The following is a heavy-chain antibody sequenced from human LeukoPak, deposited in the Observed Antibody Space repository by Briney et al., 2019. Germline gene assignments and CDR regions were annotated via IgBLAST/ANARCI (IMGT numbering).Heavy chain of an antibody. CDR1: GFTFSSYG. Sequence: PGGSLRLSCATSGFTFSSYGMNWVRQAPGKGLEWLASIRSDNSDTYYADSMKGRFTISRDNSKNTLYLQMNNLRVEDTAVFYCVNGESFYGDYGFDYWGQGTLVTVSS. D-gene: IGHD4-17*01. CDR3: VNGESFYGDYGFDY. CDR2: IRSDNSDT. V-gene: IGHV3-30*02. J-gene: IGHJ4*02.